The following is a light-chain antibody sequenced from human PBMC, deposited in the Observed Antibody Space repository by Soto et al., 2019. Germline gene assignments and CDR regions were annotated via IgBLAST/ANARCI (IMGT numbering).Light chain of an antibody. J-gene: IGKJ4*01. Sequence: EIVLTQSPATLSLSPGGRATLSCRVSQSINIYLAWYQQKLGQAPRLLIYDASIRATGIPARFSGSGSGTDFTLTISSLEPVDFGVYYCPQRYSWPLTFGGGTQLDIK. V-gene: IGKV3-11*01. CDR2: DAS. CDR1: QSINIY. CDR3: PQRYSWPLT.